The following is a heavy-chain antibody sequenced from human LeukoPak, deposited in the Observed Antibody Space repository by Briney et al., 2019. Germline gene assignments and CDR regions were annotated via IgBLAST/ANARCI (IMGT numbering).Heavy chain of an antibody. J-gene: IGHJ5*02. CDR1: GGSISSSSYY. Sequence: SETLSLTCTVSGGSISSSSYYWGWIRQPPGKGLEWIGSIYYSGSTYYNPSLKSRVTISVDTSKNQFSLKLSSVTAADTAVYYCARDNPIGWGRPDWFDPWGQGTLVTVSS. V-gene: IGHV4-39*07. D-gene: IGHD7-27*01. CDR3: ARDNPIGWGRPDWFDP. CDR2: IYYSGST.